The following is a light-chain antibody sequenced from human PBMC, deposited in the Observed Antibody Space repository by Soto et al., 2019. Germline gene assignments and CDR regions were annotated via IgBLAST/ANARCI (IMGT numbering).Light chain of an antibody. CDR2: SNI. CDR3: QSYDSSLGGSKGV. Sequence: QSVLTQPPSMSGAPGQRVTISCTGSCSDIGAGYDVHWYQQFPGTAPKLLIYSNINRPSGVPDRFSGSKSGTSASLAITGLQAEDEADYYCQSYDSSLGGSKGVFGGGTKLTVL. V-gene: IGLV1-40*01. CDR1: CSDIGAGYD. J-gene: IGLJ3*02.